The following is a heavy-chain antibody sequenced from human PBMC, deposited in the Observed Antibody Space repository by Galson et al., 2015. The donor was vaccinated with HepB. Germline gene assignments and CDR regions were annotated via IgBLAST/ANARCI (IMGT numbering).Heavy chain of an antibody. CDR2: ISAYNGQI. CDR3: TRDLGGTPGIFFDY. J-gene: IGHJ4*02. V-gene: IGHV1-18*04. CDR1: GYIFTDFG. Sequence: SVKVSCKASGYIFTDFGISWVRQAPGQGLEWVGWISAYNGQIRYRQNLQGRVTMTTDTSTSTAYMELRSLTSDDTAVYHCTRDLGGTPGIFFDYWGQGTLVTVSS. D-gene: IGHD1/OR15-1a*01.